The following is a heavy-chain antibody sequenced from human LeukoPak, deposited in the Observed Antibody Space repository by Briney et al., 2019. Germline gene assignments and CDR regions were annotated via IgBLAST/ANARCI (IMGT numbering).Heavy chain of an antibody. CDR3: ARDVNGPSGY. V-gene: IGHV4-59*01. Sequence: SETLSLTCTVSGGSISSYYWSWIRQPPGKGLEWIGYIYYSGSTNYNPSLKSRVTISVDTSKNQFSLKLNSVTAADTAVYYCARDVNGPSGYWGQGTLVTVSS. J-gene: IGHJ4*02. CDR2: IYYSGST. CDR1: GGSISSYY. D-gene: IGHD3-10*01.